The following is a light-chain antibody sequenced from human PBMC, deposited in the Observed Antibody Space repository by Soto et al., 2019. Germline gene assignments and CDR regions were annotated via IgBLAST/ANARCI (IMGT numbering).Light chain of an antibody. J-gene: IGKJ5*01. V-gene: IGKV3-11*01. CDR3: QQRSNWSIT. CDR1: QSVSSY. Sequence: EIVLTQSPATLSLSPGERATLSCRASQSVSSYLAWYQQKPGQAHRLLIYDASNRATGIHARFRGSGSGTDFTLPISSLEPEDFAVYYCQQRSNWSITLGQGTRLENK. CDR2: DAS.